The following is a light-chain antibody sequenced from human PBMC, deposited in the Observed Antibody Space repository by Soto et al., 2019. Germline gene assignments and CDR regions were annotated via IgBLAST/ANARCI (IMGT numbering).Light chain of an antibody. CDR3: MQSTQLPPT. CDR2: EVS. CDR1: QSLLHITGETF. V-gene: IGKV2D-29*02. Sequence: DVVMTQTPLSLSVAPGQPASISCKSSQSLLHITGETFLFWYLQKPGQSPQLLIYEVSNRVSGVPDRFSGSGSGTAFTLEISRVETDDVGIYYCMQSTQLPPTFGQGTRLGIE. J-gene: IGKJ5*01.